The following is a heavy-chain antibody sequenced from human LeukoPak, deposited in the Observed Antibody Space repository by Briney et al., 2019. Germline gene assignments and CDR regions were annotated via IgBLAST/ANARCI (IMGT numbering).Heavy chain of an antibody. CDR2: IYYSGST. J-gene: IGHJ4*02. CDR1: GGSLSSYY. Sequence: PSETLSLTCTVSGGSLSSYYWGWIRQPPGKGLEWVGYIYYSGSTNYNPSLKSRVTISVDTSKNQFSLKMSSVTAADTAVYYCARARYYYDSNQPFDYWGQGTLVTVSS. V-gene: IGHV4-59*01. CDR3: ARARYYYDSNQPFDY. D-gene: IGHD3-22*01.